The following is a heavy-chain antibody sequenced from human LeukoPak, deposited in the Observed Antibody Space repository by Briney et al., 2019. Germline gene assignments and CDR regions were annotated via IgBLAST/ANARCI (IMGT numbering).Heavy chain of an antibody. Sequence: GGSLRLSCAASGFTFSSYAMHWVRQAPGKGLEWVAVISYDGSNKYYADSVKGRFTISRDNSKNPLYLQMNSLRAEDTAVYYCASSTTVVTPLDYWGQGTLVTVSS. J-gene: IGHJ4*02. CDR1: GFTFSSYA. V-gene: IGHV3-30-3*01. CDR2: ISYDGSNK. CDR3: ASSTTVVTPLDY. D-gene: IGHD4-17*01.